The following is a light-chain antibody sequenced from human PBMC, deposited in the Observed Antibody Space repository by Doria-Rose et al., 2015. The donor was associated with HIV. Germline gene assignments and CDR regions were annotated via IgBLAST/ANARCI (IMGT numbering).Light chain of an antibody. V-gene: IGLV1-40*01. CDR2: GNI. CDR1: SSNIVAGYD. Sequence: QTVVTQEPSVSEAPGQRVTISCTGSSSNIVAGYDVHWYQQLPGTAPKLLIYGNINRSSVVPDRISGSKSGTSASLAITGLQAEDEADYYCQSYDSSLSGYVFGTGTKITVL. CDR3: QSYDSSLSGYV. J-gene: IGLJ1*01.